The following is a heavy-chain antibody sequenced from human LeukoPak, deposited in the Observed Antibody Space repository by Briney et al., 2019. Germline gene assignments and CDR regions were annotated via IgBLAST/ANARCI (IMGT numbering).Heavy chain of an antibody. D-gene: IGHD3-22*01. Sequence: SETLSLTRTVSGGSVSSSGSYWSWIRQPPGKGLEWFAYIYYSGSTYYNPSLKSRVTISVDTSKNQFSLKLSSVTAADTAVYYCARRPRSYYDSSGYYYWGQGTLVTVSS. CDR2: IYYSGST. J-gene: IGHJ4*02. CDR1: GGSVSSSGSY. CDR3: ARRPRSYYDSSGYYY. V-gene: IGHV4-39*01.